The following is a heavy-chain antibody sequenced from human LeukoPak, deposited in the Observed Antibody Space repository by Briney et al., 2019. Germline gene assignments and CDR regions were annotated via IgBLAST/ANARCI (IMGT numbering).Heavy chain of an antibody. CDR3: ARSPNSGSGYYPFYMDV. Sequence: GASVKVSCKASGYTFTGYYMHWVRQAPGQGLEWMGWINPNSGGTNYAQKFQDRVTMTRDTSISTAYMEVSRLRFDDTAVYYCARSPNSGSGYYPFYMDVWGKGTTVTVSS. V-gene: IGHV1-2*02. D-gene: IGHD5-12*01. CDR2: INPNSGGT. CDR1: GYTFTGYY. J-gene: IGHJ6*03.